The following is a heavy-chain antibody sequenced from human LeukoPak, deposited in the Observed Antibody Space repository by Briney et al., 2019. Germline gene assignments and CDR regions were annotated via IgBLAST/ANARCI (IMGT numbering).Heavy chain of an antibody. Sequence: VASVKVSCKASGYTFTNYYIHWVRQAPGQGLEWMGWINPNSGGTNYAQKFQGRVTMTRDTSISTAYMELSRLRSDDTAVYYCARGPSYTFDIWGQGTMVTVSS. CDR2: INPNSGGT. CDR3: ARGPSYTFDI. J-gene: IGHJ3*02. D-gene: IGHD4-11*01. V-gene: IGHV1-2*02. CDR1: GYTFTNYY.